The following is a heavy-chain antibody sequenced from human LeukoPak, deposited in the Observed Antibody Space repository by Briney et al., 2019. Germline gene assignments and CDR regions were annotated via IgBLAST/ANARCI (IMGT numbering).Heavy chain of an antibody. Sequence: GGSLRLSCSASGFTFSSYGMHWVRQAPGKGLEWVAVISYDGSTKYYADSVKGRLTISRDNCKTTLYLQMTSLRAEETAVYYCAKGVPTVSRGVYYYCGMDVWGQGSTVTVS. CDR2: ISYDGSTK. J-gene: IGHJ6*02. D-gene: IGHD4-17*01. CDR3: AKGVPTVSRGVYYYCGMDV. V-gene: IGHV3-30*18. CDR1: GFTFSSYG.